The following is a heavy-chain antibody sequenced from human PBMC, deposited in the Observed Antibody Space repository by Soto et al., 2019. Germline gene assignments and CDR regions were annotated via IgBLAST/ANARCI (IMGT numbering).Heavy chain of an antibody. J-gene: IGHJ4*02. V-gene: IGHV2-5*02. CDR2: IYWDDDK. D-gene: IGHD3-10*01. Sequence: QITLKESGPTLVKPTQTLTLTCTFYGFSLSTSRVGVGWIRQPPGKALEWLALIYWDDDKRYSPSLKNRLTITKDTSKNQVVLTMTNADPVDTATYYCVHTSGSGNSACFDYWGQGTLVTVSS. CDR3: VHTSGSGNSACFDY. CDR1: GFSLSTSRVG.